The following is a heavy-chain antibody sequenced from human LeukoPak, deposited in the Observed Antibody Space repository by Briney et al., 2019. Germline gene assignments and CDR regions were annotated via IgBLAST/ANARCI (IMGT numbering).Heavy chain of an antibody. D-gene: IGHD3-16*01. CDR2: INTNTGNP. CDR3: ARDLLARLGAFDI. CDR1: GYTLTSYP. Sequence: GAAVKVSCKASGYTLTSYPINWVRQAPGQGLEWMGWINTNTGNPTYAQGFTGRFVFSLDTSVSTAYLQISSLKPEDTAVYYCARDLLARLGAFDIWGQGTMVTVSS. J-gene: IGHJ3*02. V-gene: IGHV7-4-1*02.